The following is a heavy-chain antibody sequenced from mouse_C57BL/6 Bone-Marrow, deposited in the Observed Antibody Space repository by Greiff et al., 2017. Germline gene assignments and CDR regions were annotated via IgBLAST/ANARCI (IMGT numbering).Heavy chain of an antibody. J-gene: IGHJ1*03. CDR2: IYPRDGST. Sequence: QVQLKESGPELVKPGASVKLSCKASGYTFTSYDINWVKQRPGQGLAWIGWIYPRDGSTTYNEKFKGKATLPVDTSSSTAYMELHSLTSEDSAVYCCARLEFDGSSGDWYFDVWGTGTTVTVSS. CDR1: GYTFTSYD. V-gene: IGHV1-85*01. CDR3: ARLEFDGSSGDWYFDV. D-gene: IGHD1-1*01.